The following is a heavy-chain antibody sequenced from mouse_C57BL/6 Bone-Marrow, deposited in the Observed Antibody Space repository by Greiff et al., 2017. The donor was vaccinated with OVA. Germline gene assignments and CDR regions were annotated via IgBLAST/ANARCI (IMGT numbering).Heavy chain of an antibody. V-gene: IGHV1-59*01. CDR2: IDPSDSYT. J-gene: IGHJ2*01. Sequence: QVQLQQPGAELVRPGTSVKLSCKASGYTFTSYWMHWVKQRPGQGLEWIGVIDPSDSYTNYNQKFKGKATLTVDTSSSTAYMQLSSLTSEDSAVYYCARKRDYPYYCDYWGQGTTLTVSS. CDR1: GYTFTSYW. D-gene: IGHD1-1*02. CDR3: ARKRDYPYYCDY.